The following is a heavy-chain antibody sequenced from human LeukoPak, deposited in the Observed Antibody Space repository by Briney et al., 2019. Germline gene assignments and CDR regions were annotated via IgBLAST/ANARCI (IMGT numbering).Heavy chain of an antibody. CDR2: IYSGGST. CDR1: GFTVSSNY. J-gene: IGHJ6*03. CDR3: ASGSGSYRTPYYYMDV. D-gene: IGHD3-10*01. Sequence: GGSLRLSCAASGFTVSSNYMSWVRQAPGKGLEWVSVIYSGGSTNYADSVKGRFTISRDNSKNTLYLQMNSLRAEDTAVYYCASGSGSYRTPYYYMDVWGTGTTVTVSS. V-gene: IGHV3-53*01.